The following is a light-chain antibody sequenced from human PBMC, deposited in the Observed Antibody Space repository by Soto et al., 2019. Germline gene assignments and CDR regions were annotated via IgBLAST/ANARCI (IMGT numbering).Light chain of an antibody. CDR1: RSDVGDYDL. CDR3: SSYTSSSTRV. J-gene: IGLJ3*02. Sequence: QSALTQPPSVSGSPGQSVTISCTGARSDVGDYDLVSWYQQPPGTAPKLLIYQVTNRPAGVPDRFSGSKSGNTASLTISGLQAEDEADYYCSSYTSSSTRVFGGGTKLTVL. CDR2: QVT. V-gene: IGLV2-18*02.